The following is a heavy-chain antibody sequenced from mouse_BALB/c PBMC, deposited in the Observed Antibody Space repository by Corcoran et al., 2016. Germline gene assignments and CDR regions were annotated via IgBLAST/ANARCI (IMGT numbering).Heavy chain of an antibody. CDR2: IDPENGNT. D-gene: IGHD1-1*01. Sequence: EVQLQQSGAELVRPGALVKLSCKASGFNIKDYYMHWVKQRPEQGLEWIGWIDPENGNTIYDPKFQGKASITADTSSNTAYLQLSSLTSEDTAVYYCARRGITTVALDYWGQGTTLTVSS. CDR3: ARRGITTVALDY. V-gene: IGHV14-1*02. CDR1: GFNIKDYY. J-gene: IGHJ2*01.